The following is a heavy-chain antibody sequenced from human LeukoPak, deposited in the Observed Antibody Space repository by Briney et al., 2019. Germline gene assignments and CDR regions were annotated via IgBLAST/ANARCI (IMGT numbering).Heavy chain of an antibody. D-gene: IGHD3-10*01. J-gene: IGHJ6*02. CDR2: ISYDGSNK. V-gene: IGHV3-30-3*01. CDR3: ARDPGSPGGNYYYGMDV. Sequence: GGSLRLSCAASGFTFSSYAMHWVRQAPGKGLEWVAVISYDGSNKYYADSVKGRFTISRDNSKNTLYLQMNSLRAEDTAVYYYARDPGSPGGNYYYGMDVWGQGTTVTVSS. CDR1: GFTFSSYA.